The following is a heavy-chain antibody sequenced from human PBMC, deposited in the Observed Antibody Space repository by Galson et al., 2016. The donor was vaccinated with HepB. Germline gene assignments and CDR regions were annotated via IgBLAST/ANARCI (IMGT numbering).Heavy chain of an antibody. CDR2: TYYRSKWYH. V-gene: IGHV6-1*01. Sequence: CAISGDSVSGNSGAWNWVRQSPSRGLEWLGRTYYRSKWYHDYAGSVKSRIIINSDTSKNQFSLQLNSTTPEDTAVYYCARDSDPLGHWGQGTLVTVSS. CDR3: ARDSDPLGH. J-gene: IGHJ1*01. CDR1: GDSVSGNSGA.